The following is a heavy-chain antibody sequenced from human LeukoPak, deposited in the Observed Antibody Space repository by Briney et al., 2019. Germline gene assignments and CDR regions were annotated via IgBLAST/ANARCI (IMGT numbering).Heavy chain of an antibody. J-gene: IGHJ4*02. CDR3: AREATYYDILTGYYNGPFDY. Sequence: GGSLRLSCAASGFTFSSYAMHWVRQAPGKGLEWVAVISYDGSNKYYAGSVKGRFTISRDNSKNTLYLQINSLRAEDTAVYCCAREATYYDILTGYYNGPFDYWGQGTLVSVSS. V-gene: IGHV3-30*04. CDR2: ISYDGSNK. CDR1: GFTFSSYA. D-gene: IGHD3-9*01.